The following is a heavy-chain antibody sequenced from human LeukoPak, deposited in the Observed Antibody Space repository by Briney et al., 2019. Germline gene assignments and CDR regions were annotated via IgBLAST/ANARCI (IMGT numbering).Heavy chain of an antibody. CDR2: ISDDGSYT. CDR1: GFTFSNYS. CDR3: ASFGISWRSSY. V-gene: IGHV3-74*01. Sequence: GGSLRLSCAASGFTFSNYSMNWVRQAPGKGLVWVSRISDDGSYTSNVDSVKGRFTISRDNVNNMLYLHMNSLRAEDTAVYYCASFGISWRSSYWGQGTLVTVSS. J-gene: IGHJ4*02. D-gene: IGHD2-21*01.